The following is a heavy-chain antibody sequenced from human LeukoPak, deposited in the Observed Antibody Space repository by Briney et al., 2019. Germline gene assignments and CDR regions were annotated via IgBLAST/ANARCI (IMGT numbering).Heavy chain of an antibody. J-gene: IGHJ3*02. CDR3: AKDELKYLYIGLDI. D-gene: IGHD2-15*01. CDR2: INPDGSST. CDR1: GFTFTAYW. V-gene: IGHV3-74*01. Sequence: GGSLRLSCAASGFTFTAYWMHWVRQAPGKGLVWVSRINPDGSSTSYADSVKGRFTISRDNAKNTLYLQMNSLRAEDTAVYYCAKDELKYLYIGLDIWGQGTMVTVSS.